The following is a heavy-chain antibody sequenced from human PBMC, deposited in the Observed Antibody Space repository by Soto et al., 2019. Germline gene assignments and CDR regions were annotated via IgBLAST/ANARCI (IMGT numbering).Heavy chain of an antibody. CDR3: ARQRGIVAANDAFDI. Sequence: GASVKVSCKASGGTFSSYTISWVRQAPGQGLEWMGRIIPILGIANYAQKFQGRVTITADKSTSTAYMELSSLRSEDTAVYYCARQRGIVAANDAFDIWGQGTMVTVSS. CDR2: IIPILGIA. V-gene: IGHV1-69*02. J-gene: IGHJ3*02. CDR1: GGTFSSYT. D-gene: IGHD1-26*01.